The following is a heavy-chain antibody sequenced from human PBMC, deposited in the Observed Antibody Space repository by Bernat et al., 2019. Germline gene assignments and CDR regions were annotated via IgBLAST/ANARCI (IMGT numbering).Heavy chain of an antibody. D-gene: IGHD3-3*01. CDR1: GYTFTSYA. Sequence: VIRPTCSVYVACSAYGYTFTSYAMHWVRQAPGQRLEWMGWINAGNGNTKYSQKFQGRVTITRDTSASTAYMELSSLRSEDTAVYYCARDRRYYDFWSGFDDWG. V-gene: IGHV1-3*01. J-gene: IGHJ4*01. CDR3: ARDRRYYDFWSGFDD. CDR2: INAGNGNT.